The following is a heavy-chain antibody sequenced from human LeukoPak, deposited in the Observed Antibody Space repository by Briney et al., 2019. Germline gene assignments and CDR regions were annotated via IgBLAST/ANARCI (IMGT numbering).Heavy chain of an antibody. CDR3: ATSLNMFRVLAV. CDR1: GYTFTGYY. CDR2: INPNGGGR. Sequence: ASVKVSCKASGYTFTGYYLHWVRQAPGQGLEWMGWINPNGGGREYAQKSQGRVTMTSDTSISTAYMELRRLRSDDTAVYYCATSLNMFRVLAVWGKGTTVTVSS. V-gene: IGHV1-2*02. J-gene: IGHJ6*04. D-gene: IGHD3-10*02.